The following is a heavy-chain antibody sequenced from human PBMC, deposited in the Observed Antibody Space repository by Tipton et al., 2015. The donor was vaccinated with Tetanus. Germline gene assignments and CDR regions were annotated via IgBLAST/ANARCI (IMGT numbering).Heavy chain of an antibody. J-gene: IGHJ4*02. D-gene: IGHD2-15*01. V-gene: IGHV3-23*01. CDR2: ISGSGGST. CDR1: GFTFSSYA. Sequence: SLRLSCAASGFTFSSYAMSWVRQAPGKGLERVSAISGSGGSTYYADTVKGRFTISRDNSKNTLYLQMNSLRAEDTAVYYCAKGRVLLPKQASDYWGQGTLVTGSS. CDR3: AKGRVLLPKQASDY.